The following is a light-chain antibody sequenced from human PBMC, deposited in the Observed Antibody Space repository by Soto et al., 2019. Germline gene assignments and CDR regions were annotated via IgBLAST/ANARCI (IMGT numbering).Light chain of an antibody. J-gene: IGLJ3*02. V-gene: IGLV2-11*01. CDR1: SSDVGGYNY. Sequence: QSALTQPRSVSGSPGQSVTISCTGTSSDVGGYNYVSWYQQHPGKAPKLIIYDVSKRPSGVPDRFSGSKSGNTASLTISGLQAEDEADYYCCSYAGSSTLWVFGGGTKLTVL. CDR2: DVS. CDR3: CSYAGSSTLWV.